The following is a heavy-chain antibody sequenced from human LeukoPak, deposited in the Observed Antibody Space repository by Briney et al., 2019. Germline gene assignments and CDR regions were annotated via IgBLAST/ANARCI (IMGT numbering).Heavy chain of an antibody. CDR1: GFTFSTHA. Sequence: GGSRRLSCAASGFTFSTHAMTWVRQAAGKGLEWVSAISESGGKTCYADSVKGRFTISRDNSKNTLYLQMNSLRVEDTALYYCTKAWAADYWGQGTLVTVSS. D-gene: IGHD1-26*01. J-gene: IGHJ4*02. V-gene: IGHV3-23*01. CDR2: ISESGGKT. CDR3: TKAWAADY.